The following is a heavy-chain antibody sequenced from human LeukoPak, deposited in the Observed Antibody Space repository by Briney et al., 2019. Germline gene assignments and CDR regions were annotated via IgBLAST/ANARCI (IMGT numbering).Heavy chain of an antibody. CDR3: SFATSGWKATLDD. J-gene: IGHJ4*02. V-gene: IGHV3-49*04. D-gene: IGHD6-19*01. CDR2: ITSNSSGATA. Sequence: GGSLRLSCTASGITFRNYAINWVRQAPGKGLEWVGFITSNSSGATAEYATSVKGRFSISRDDSTSIAYLQMNSVKTEDSCLYYCSFATSGWKATLDDWGRGSPVT. CDR1: GITFRNYA.